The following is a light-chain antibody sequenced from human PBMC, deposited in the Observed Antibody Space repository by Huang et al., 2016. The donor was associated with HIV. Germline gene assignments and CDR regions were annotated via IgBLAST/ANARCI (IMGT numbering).Light chain of an antibody. CDR1: QSVFKN. Sequence: ENLMTQSPSTLSVSPGESATLSCRASQSVFKNLAWYQQKHGQAPKLLIYGSSTRAAGIPARFSGSGSGTDFTLTISILQSEDFAVYYCQQYNTSPRTFGQGTKVEV. CDR3: QQYNTSPRT. J-gene: IGKJ1*01. CDR2: GSS. V-gene: IGKV3-15*01.